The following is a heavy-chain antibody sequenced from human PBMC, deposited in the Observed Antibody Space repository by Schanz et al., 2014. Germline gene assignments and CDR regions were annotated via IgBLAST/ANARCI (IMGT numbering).Heavy chain of an antibody. J-gene: IGHJ6*02. Sequence: EVQLLESGGGLVQPGGSLRLSCAASGFTFSNHALSWVRQAPGKGLEWVGHSRNKGHSYTSEYAASVKGRFTISRDESESSLYLQMDSLKTEDTAVYFCARAAYSHGLDVWGRGTTVTVSS. CDR1: GFTFSNHA. D-gene: IGHD3-16*01. V-gene: IGHV3-72*01. CDR2: SRNKGHSYTS. CDR3: ARAAYSHGLDV.